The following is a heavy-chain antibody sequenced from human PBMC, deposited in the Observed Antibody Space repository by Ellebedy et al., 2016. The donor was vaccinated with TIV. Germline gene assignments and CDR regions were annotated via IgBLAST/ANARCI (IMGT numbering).Heavy chain of an antibody. CDR3: VRASTFGGVIAVEY. D-gene: IGHD3-16*02. CDR2: INYSGSP. CDR1: GDSISSGDYY. J-gene: IGHJ4*02. V-gene: IGHV4-30-4*01. Sequence: SETLSLTCTVSGDSISSGDYYWSCIRQPPGKGLEWIGYINYSGSPYYNPSLTSRVTISGDTTKNQFSLKLSSVTAADTAVYFCVRASTFGGVIAVEYWGQGTLVTVSS.